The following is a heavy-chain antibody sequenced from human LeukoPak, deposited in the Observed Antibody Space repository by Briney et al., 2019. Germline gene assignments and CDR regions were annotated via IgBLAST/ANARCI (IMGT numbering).Heavy chain of an antibody. J-gene: IGHJ6*03. CDR2: IYTSGIT. V-gene: IGHV4-4*07. CDR3: ARNRVGQQLVGRKNNYYYMDV. D-gene: IGHD6-13*01. Sequence: SETLSLTCTVSGGSISSYYWSWIRQPAGKGLKWIGRIYTSGITNYNPSLKSRVTMSVDTSKNQFSLNLSSVTAADTAVYYCARNRVGQQLVGRKNNYYYMDVWGKGTTVTISS. CDR1: GGSISSYY.